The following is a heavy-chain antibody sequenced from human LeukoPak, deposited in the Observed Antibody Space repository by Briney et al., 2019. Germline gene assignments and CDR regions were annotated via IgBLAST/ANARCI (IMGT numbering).Heavy chain of an antibody. V-gene: IGHV3-21*01. CDR3: ASTYCSSTSCYYY. Sequence: GGSLRLSCAASGFTFSSYSMNWVRQAPGKGLEGVSSISSRSSCIYYADSVKGRFTISRDNAKNSLYLQMNSLRAEDTAVYYCASTYCSSTSCYYYWGQGTLVTVSS. CDR2: ISSRSSCI. CDR1: GFTFSSYS. D-gene: IGHD2-2*01. J-gene: IGHJ4*02.